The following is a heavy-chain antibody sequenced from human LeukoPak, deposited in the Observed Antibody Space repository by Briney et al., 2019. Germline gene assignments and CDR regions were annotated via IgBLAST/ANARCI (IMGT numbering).Heavy chain of an antibody. CDR3: ARDYSGANWFDP. CDR1: GFTFSSYS. CDR2: ISSSSSYI. V-gene: IGHV3-21*01. Sequence: GGSLRLSCAASGFTFSSYSMNWVRQAPGKGLEWVSSISSSSSYIYYADSVKGRLTISRDNAKNSLYLQMNSLRAEDTAVYYCARDYSGANWFDPWGQGTLVTVSS. J-gene: IGHJ5*02. D-gene: IGHD2-15*01.